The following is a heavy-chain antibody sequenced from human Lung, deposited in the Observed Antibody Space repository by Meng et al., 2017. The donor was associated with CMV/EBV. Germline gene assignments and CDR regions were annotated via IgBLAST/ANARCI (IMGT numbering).Heavy chain of an antibody. CDR2: IYYSGST. Sequence: SETLSLTCAVSGGSISSYYWSWIRQPPGKRLEWIGYIYYSGSTSYNPSLKSRVTISVDTSKNQFSLKLSSVTAADTAVYYCARGSGYYGSGSYYSRYYYVMDVWGQGXTVTVSS. CDR1: GGSISSYY. D-gene: IGHD3-10*01. CDR3: ARGSGYYGSGSYYSRYYYVMDV. J-gene: IGHJ6*02. V-gene: IGHV4-59*01.